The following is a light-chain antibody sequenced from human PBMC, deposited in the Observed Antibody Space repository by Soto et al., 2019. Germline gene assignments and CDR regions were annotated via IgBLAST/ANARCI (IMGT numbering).Light chain of an antibody. Sequence: DIQLTQSPSFLSASVGDRVTITCRASQDISNYLAWYQQKPGKAPKVLIYAAFTLQSGVPSRFSGSASGTEFTLTISSRRPEDFATYYCQQLNSYPLTFGPGTKVDIK. V-gene: IGKV1-9*01. J-gene: IGKJ3*01. CDR1: QDISNY. CDR3: QQLNSYPLT. CDR2: AAF.